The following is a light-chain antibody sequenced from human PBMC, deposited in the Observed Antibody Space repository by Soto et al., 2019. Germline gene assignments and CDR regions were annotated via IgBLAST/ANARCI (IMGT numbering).Light chain of an antibody. V-gene: IGLV5-37*01. CDR3: MIWPSNAYV. CDR1: SDINVGSYN. Sequence: QSVLTQPPSSSASPGESARLTCTLPSDINVGSYNIYWHQQKPGSPPRYLLYYYSDSDKGQGSGVPSRFSGSKDASANTGILLISGLQSEDEADYYCMIWPSNAYVFGTGTKLTVL. CDR2: YYSDSDK. J-gene: IGLJ1*01.